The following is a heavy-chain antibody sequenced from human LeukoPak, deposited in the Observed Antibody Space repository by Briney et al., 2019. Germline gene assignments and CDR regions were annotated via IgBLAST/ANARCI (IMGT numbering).Heavy chain of an antibody. CDR1: GFTFSNYA. CDR3: ARDLDRGYYYYYMDV. V-gene: IGHV3-21*01. Sequence: GGSLRLSCAASGFTFSNYAMSWVRQAPGKGLEWVSSISSSSSYIYYADSVKGRFTISRDNAKNSLYLQMNSLRAEDTAVYYCARDLDRGYYYYYMDVWGKGTTVTVSS. J-gene: IGHJ6*03. D-gene: IGHD1-1*01. CDR2: ISSSSSYI.